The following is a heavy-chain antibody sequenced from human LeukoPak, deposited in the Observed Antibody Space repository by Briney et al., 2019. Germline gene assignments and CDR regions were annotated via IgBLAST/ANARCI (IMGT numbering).Heavy chain of an antibody. D-gene: IGHD3-10*01. CDR1: GFTFSSYS. CDR3: AKDSDAGFDY. CDR2: ISSSSSTI. J-gene: IGHJ4*02. V-gene: IGHV3-48*04. Sequence: GGSLRLSCAASGFTFSSYSMNWVRQAPGKGLEWVSYISSSSSTICYADSVKGRFTISRDNAKNSLYLQMNSLRAEDTAVYYCAKDSDAGFDYWGQGTLVTVSS.